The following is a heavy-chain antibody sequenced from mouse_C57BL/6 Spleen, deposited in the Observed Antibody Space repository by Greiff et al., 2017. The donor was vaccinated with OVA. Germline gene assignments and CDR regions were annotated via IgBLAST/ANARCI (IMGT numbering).Heavy chain of an antibody. CDR1: GYAFSSSW. Sequence: QVQLKESGPELVKPGASVKISCKASGYAFSSSWMNWVKQRPGKGLEWIGRIYPGDGDTNYNGKFKGKATLTADKSSSTAYMQLSSLTSEDSAVYFCARSGYDYDYFDYWGQGTTLTVSS. CDR3: ARSGYDYDYFDY. V-gene: IGHV1-82*01. CDR2: IYPGDGDT. D-gene: IGHD2-4*01. J-gene: IGHJ2*01.